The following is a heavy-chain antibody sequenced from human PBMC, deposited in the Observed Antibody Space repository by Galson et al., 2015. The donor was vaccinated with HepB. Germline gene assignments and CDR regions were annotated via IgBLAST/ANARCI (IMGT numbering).Heavy chain of an antibody. J-gene: IGHJ5*02. CDR2: IKQDGSEK. CDR1: GFTFSSYW. CDR3: ARVVGRSGGDL. V-gene: IGHV3-7*01. Sequence: SLRLSCAASGFTFSSYWMTWVRQAPGKGLEWVANIKQDGSEKYYVDSVKGRFIISRDNAENSLYLQMNSLRAEDTAVYYCARVVGRSGGDLWGQGTLVTVSS. D-gene: IGHD2-15*01.